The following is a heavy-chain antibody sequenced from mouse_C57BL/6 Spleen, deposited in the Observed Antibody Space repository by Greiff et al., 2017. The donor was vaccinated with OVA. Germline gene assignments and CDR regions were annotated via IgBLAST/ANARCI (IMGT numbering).Heavy chain of an antibody. CDR3: ARGGTTVVVDY. D-gene: IGHD1-1*01. Sequence: DVMLVESGGGLVKPGGSLKLSCAASGFTFSSYAMSWVRQTPEKRLEWVATISDGGSYTYYPDNVKGRFTISRDNAKNNLYLQMSHLKSEDTAMYYCARGGTTVVVDYWGQGTTLTVSS. J-gene: IGHJ2*01. CDR2: ISDGGSYT. V-gene: IGHV5-4*03. CDR1: GFTFSSYA.